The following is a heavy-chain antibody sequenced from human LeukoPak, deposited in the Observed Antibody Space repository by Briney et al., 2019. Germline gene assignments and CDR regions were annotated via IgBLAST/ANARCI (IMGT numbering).Heavy chain of an antibody. J-gene: IGHJ3*02. V-gene: IGHV1-46*01. D-gene: IGHD2-15*01. CDR2: INPSGGST. CDR3: ARNLGYRNMVSAFDI. CDR1: GYTFTSYY. Sequence: ASVKVSCKASGYTFTSYYMHWVRQAPGQGLEWMGIINPSGGSTSYAQKFQGRVTMTRDMSTSTVYMELSSLRSEDTAVYYCARNLGYRNMVSAFDIWGQGTMVTVSS.